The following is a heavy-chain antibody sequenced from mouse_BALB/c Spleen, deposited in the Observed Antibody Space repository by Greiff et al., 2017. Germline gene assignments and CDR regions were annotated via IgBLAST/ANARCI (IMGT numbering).Heavy chain of an antibody. D-gene: IGHD1-1*01. J-gene: IGHJ2*01. V-gene: IGHV5-6-4*01. CDR3: TREVTTVVADYFDY. Sequence: DVKLVESGGGLVKPGGSLKLSCAASGFTFSSYTMSWVRQTPEKRLEWVATISSGGSYTYYPDSVKGRFTISRDNAKNTLYLQMSSLKSEDTAMYYCTREVTTVVADYFDYWGQGTTLTVSS. CDR2: ISSGGSYT. CDR1: GFTFSSYT.